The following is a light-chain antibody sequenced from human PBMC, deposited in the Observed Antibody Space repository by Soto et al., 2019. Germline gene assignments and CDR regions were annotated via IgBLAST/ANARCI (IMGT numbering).Light chain of an antibody. CDR1: SSNIGSYD. V-gene: IGLV1-40*01. Sequence: QSVLTQPPSVSGAPGQGVTISCTGSSSNIGSYDVHWYQQLPGTAPKLLIYRNSNRPSGVPDRFLASKSATSASLAITGLQAEDEADYYCQSYDRSLSGVVFGGGTKLTVL. CDR3: QSYDRSLSGVV. J-gene: IGLJ2*01. CDR2: RNS.